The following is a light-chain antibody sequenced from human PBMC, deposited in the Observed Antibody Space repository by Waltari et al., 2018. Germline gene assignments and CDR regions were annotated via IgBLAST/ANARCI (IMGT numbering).Light chain of an antibody. J-gene: IGKJ4*01. CDR1: QSISSW. V-gene: IGKV1-5*03. Sequence: DIQMTQSPSTLSASVGDRVTITCRASQSISSWLAWYQQKPGKAPKLLIYKASSLESGVPSRFSGSGSGTEFTLTISSLQHDDFATYYCQQYNNYPTFGGGTKVEIK. CDR2: KAS. CDR3: QQYNNYPT.